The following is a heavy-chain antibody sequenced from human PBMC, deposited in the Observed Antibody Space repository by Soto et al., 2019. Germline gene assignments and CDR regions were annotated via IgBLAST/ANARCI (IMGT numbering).Heavy chain of an antibody. V-gene: IGHV4-31*03. D-gene: IGHD2-2*01. CDR1: GGSISSGGYY. CDR3: AREWRVPAANNWFDP. CDR2: IYYSGST. Sequence: SETLSLTCTVSGGSISSGGYYWSWIRQHPGKGLEWIGYIYYSGSTYYNPSLKSRVTISVDTSKNQFSLKLSSVTAADTAVYYCAREWRVPAANNWFDPWGQGNLVTVSS. J-gene: IGHJ5*02.